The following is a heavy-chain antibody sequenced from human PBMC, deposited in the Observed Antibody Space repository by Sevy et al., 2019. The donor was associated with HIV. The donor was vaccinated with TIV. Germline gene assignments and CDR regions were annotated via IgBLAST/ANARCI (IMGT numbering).Heavy chain of an antibody. D-gene: IGHD3-22*01. CDR3: ARVGFDSSGSYNRGGYFDY. CDR1: GFTVSSNY. V-gene: IGHV3-53*01. CDR2: IYSGGST. J-gene: IGHJ4*02. Sequence: GGSLRLSCAASGFTVSSNYMNWVRQAPGKGLEWVSIIYSGGSTYYAYSVKGRFTISRDNSKNTLYLQMNSLRAEDTAVYYCARVGFDSSGSYNRGGYFDYWGQGTLVTVSS.